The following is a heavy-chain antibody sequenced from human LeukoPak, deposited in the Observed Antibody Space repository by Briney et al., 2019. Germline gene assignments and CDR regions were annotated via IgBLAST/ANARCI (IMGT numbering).Heavy chain of an antibody. D-gene: IGHD3-10*01. CDR2: IKKDGSEK. CDR1: GFTFSHYG. CDR3: AKYAHGSGTSFDP. Sequence: GGSLRLSCAASGFTFSHYGMTWVRQAPGKGLEWVANIKKDGSEKHYVDSVKGRFTISRDNAKNSVYLQMSSLRAEDTAVYHCAKYAHGSGTSFDPWGQGTLVTVSS. J-gene: IGHJ5*02. V-gene: IGHV3-7*01.